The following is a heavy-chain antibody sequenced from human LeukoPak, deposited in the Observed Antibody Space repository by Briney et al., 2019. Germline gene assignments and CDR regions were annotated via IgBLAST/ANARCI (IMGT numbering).Heavy chain of an antibody. V-gene: IGHV4-59*01. CDR3: ARDGLVRQHQFWGDYYYYGMDV. CDR2: IYYSGST. D-gene: IGHD3-16*01. Sequence: SETLSLTCTVSDGSISSYYWSWIRQPPGKGLECIGYIYYSGSTNYNPSLKSRVTISVDTSKNQFSLKLSSVTAADTAVYYCARDGLVRQHQFWGDYYYYGMDVWGQGTTVTVSS. CDR1: DGSISSYY. J-gene: IGHJ6*02.